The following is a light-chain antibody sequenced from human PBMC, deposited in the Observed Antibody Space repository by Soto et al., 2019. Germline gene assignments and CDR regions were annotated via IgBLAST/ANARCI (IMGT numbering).Light chain of an antibody. V-gene: IGKV3-15*01. CDR1: QSVSTK. Sequence: EIVLTQSPGTLSLSPGERATLSFRASQSVSTKLAWYQQKAGQAPRLLIYGASTRATGIPDRFSGSGSGTEFTLTISSLQSEDFAVYYCQQYNSWPPITFGQGTRLEIK. CDR2: GAS. J-gene: IGKJ5*01. CDR3: QQYNSWPPIT.